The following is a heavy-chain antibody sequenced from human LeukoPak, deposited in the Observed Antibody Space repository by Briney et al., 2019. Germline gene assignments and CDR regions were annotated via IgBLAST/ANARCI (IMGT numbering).Heavy chain of an antibody. D-gene: IGHD2-15*01. CDR1: GFTFSSYG. Sequence: GGSVRLSCAASGFTFSSYGMHWVRQAPGKGLEWVAAIWYDGSIQYYADSVKGRFTISRDNSKNTLYLQMDSLRAEDTAVYYCARAGYCSGGSCCGSDYWGQGTL. CDR3: ARAGYCSGGSCCGSDY. V-gene: IGHV3-33*01. J-gene: IGHJ4*02. CDR2: IWYDGSIQ.